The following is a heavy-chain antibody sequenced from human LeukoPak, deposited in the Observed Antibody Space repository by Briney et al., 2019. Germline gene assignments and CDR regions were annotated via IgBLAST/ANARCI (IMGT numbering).Heavy chain of an antibody. CDR1: GGSISSSSYY. J-gene: IGHJ5*02. CDR2: IYYSGST. Sequence: SETLSLTCTVSGGSISSSSYYWGWIRQPPGKGLEWIGSIYYSGSTYYNPSLKSRVTISVDTSKNQFSLKLSSVTAADTAVYYCARGEDNWFDPWGQGTLVTVSS. V-gene: IGHV4-39*07. CDR3: ARGEDNWFDP.